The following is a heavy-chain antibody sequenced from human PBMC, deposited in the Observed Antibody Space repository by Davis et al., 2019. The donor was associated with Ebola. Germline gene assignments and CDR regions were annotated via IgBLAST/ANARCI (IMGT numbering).Heavy chain of an antibody. D-gene: IGHD1-20*01. J-gene: IGHJ6*02. CDR3: ARGLGRYNWKRITTGYGMDV. CDR1: GGSVRSRDNYY. Sequence: SETLSLTCIVSGGSVRSRDNYYWSWIRQSPGKGPEWIGLIYYSGSTKYNPSLKSRVTISLDTSKNQFSLKLSSVTAADTAVYYCARGLGRYNWKRITTGYGMDVWGQGTTVTVSS. V-gene: IGHV4-61*01. CDR2: IYYSGST.